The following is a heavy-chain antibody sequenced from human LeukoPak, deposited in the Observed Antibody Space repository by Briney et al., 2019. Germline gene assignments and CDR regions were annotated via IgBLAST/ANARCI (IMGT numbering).Heavy chain of an antibody. V-gene: IGHV3-7*03. CDR2: INQGGSVQ. CDR3: AKPLKGSYAPLGY. D-gene: IGHD5-18*01. J-gene: IGHJ4*02. Sequence: PGGSLRLSCAASGFTFRSYWMSWVRQAPGKGLEWVANINQGGSVQYYMDSVKGRFTISRDDAKNSLYVQMNSLRAEDTAVYYCAKPLKGSYAPLGYWGQGTLVTVSS. CDR1: GFTFRSYW.